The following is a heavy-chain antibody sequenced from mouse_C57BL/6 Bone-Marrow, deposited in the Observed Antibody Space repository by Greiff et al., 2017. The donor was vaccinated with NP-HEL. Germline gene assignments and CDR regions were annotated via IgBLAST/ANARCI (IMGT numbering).Heavy chain of an antibody. CDR2: IHPNSGST. CDR3: ARKSSDYGMSYWYFDV. Sequence: QVQLQQPGAELVKPGASVKLSCKASGYTFTSYWMHWVKQRPGQGLEWIGMIHPNSGSTNYNEKFKSKATLTVDKSSSTAYMQLSSLTSEDSAVYYCARKSSDYGMSYWYFDVWGTGTTVTVSS. CDR1: GYTFTSYW. D-gene: IGHD1-1*01. V-gene: IGHV1-64*01. J-gene: IGHJ1*03.